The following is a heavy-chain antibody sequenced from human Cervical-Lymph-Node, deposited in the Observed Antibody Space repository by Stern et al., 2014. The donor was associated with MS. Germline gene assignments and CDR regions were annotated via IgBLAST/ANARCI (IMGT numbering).Heavy chain of an antibody. Sequence: VQLVESGSGAKKPGASVKVSCKALGYTFTRYYLHWVRQAPGQGLEWMGMINPNSGSTSYAQKFQGRVTMTRDTSTSTVYMELSSLRSEDTAMYYCARTYSNYDQFDYWGQGTLVTVSS. CDR3: ARTYSNYDQFDY. CDR1: GYTFTRYY. CDR2: INPNSGST. J-gene: IGHJ4*02. V-gene: IGHV1-46*01. D-gene: IGHD4-11*01.